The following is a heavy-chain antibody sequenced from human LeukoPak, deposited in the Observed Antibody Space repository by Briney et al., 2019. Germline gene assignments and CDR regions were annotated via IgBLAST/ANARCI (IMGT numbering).Heavy chain of an antibody. J-gene: IGHJ3*02. CDR3: ARVRPIVVVPAAIGGDAFDI. CDR2: IYTSGST. V-gene: IGHV4-4*07. D-gene: IGHD2-2*02. Sequence: NPSETLSLTCTVSGGSISSYYWSWIRQPAGKGLEWIGRIYTSGSTNYNPSLKSRVTMSVDTSKNQSSLKLSSVTAADTAVYYCARVRPIVVVPAAIGGDAFDIWGQGTMVTVSS. CDR1: GGSISSYY.